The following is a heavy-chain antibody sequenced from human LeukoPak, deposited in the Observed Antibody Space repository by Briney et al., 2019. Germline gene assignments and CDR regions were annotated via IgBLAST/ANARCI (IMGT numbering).Heavy chain of an antibody. Sequence: GSLRLSCAASGFTFSSYAMSWVRQPPGKGLEWIGSIYYSGSTYYNPSLKSRVTVSVDTSKNQFSLKLSSVTAADTAVYYCARDSGDGYFDYWGQGALVTVSS. CDR2: IYYSGST. V-gene: IGHV4-39*07. CDR3: ARDSGDGYFDY. J-gene: IGHJ4*02. CDR1: GFTFSSYA. D-gene: IGHD4-17*01.